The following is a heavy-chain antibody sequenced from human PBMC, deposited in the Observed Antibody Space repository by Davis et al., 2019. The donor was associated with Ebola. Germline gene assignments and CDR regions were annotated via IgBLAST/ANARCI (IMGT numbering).Heavy chain of an antibody. D-gene: IGHD1-26*01. CDR1: GGSFSGYY. CDR2: INHSGST. V-gene: IGHV4-34*01. Sequence: PSETLSLTCAVYGGSFSGYYWSWIRQPPGKGLEWIGEINHSGSTNYNPSLKSRVTISVDTSKNQFSLKLSSVTAADTAVYYCATRELPGYYMDVWGKGTTVTVSS. CDR3: ATRELPGYYMDV. J-gene: IGHJ6*03.